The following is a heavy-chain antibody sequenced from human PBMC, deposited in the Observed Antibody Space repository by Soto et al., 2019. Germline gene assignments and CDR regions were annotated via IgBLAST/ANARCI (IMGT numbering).Heavy chain of an antibody. Sequence: LRLSCAASGFTFSDYYMTWIRQAPGKGLEWVSYISSSGTGIYYADSMKGRFTISRDNAKKSLYLQMSSLRAEDTAVYYCARAYSDAFDIWGQGTMVTVSS. J-gene: IGHJ3*02. V-gene: IGHV3-11*01. D-gene: IGHD2-15*01. CDR1: GFTFSDYY. CDR2: ISSSGTGI. CDR3: ARAYSDAFDI.